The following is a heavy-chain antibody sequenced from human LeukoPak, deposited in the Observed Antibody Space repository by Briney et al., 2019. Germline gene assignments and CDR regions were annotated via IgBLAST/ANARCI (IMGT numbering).Heavy chain of an antibody. CDR1: GFTFSTYA. CDR3: ARGNIVVVPAAILYYFDY. V-gene: IGHV4-34*01. Sequence: GSLRLSCAASGFTFSTYAMTWVRQPPGKGLEWIGEINHSGSTNYNPSLKSRVTISVDTSKNQFSLKLSSVTAADTAVYYCARGNIVVVPAAILYYFDYWGQGTLVTVSS. D-gene: IGHD2-2*01. CDR2: INHSGST. J-gene: IGHJ4*02.